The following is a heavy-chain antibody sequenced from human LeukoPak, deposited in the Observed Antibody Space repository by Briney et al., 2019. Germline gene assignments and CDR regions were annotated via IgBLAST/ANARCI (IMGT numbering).Heavy chain of an antibody. CDR3: ARGDYVWGSYRPQISDDAFDI. J-gene: IGHJ3*02. V-gene: IGHV1-18*01. D-gene: IGHD3-16*02. Sequence: ASVKVSCKASGYTFTSYGISWVRQAPGQGLEWMGWISAYNGNTNYAQKLQGRVTMTTDTSTSTAYMELRSLRSDDTAVYYCARGDYVWGSYRPQISDDAFDIWGQGTMVTVSS. CDR2: ISAYNGNT. CDR1: GYTFTSYG.